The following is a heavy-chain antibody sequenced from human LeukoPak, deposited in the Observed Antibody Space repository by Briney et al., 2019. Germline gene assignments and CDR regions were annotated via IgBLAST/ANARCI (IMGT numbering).Heavy chain of an antibody. D-gene: IGHD4-23*01. J-gene: IGHJ4*02. Sequence: PGGSLRLSCAASGFTFSSYAMTWVRQPPGRGLEWVSAISDSGDSAFSADPVKGRFTISRDNSKNTLYLQMNSLRAEDTAVYYCAYGGNFDYWGQGTLVTVSS. CDR1: GFTFSSYA. CDR3: AYGGNFDY. CDR2: ISDSGDSA. V-gene: IGHV3-23*01.